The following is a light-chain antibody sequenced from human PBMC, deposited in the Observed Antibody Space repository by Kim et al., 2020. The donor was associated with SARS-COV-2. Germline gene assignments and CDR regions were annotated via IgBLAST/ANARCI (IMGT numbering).Light chain of an antibody. V-gene: IGKV3-20*01. CDR2: GAS. CDR1: QPVTTAY. J-gene: IGKJ4*01. Sequence: EIVLAQSPGTLSLSPGERATLSCRASQPVTTAYLAWYQQRPGQAPRLLLYGASTRATGIPDRFSGSGSGTDFTLIISRLEPEDFAVYYCQQSAGSLPTFGGGTKVDI. CDR3: QQSAGSLPT.